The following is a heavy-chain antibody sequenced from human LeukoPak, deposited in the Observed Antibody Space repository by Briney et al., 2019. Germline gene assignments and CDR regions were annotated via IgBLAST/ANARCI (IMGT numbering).Heavy chain of an antibody. V-gene: IGHV4-4*07. CDR2: IYTTGRT. CDR3: ARAGYTISSYRFDY. CDR1: GGSINSYW. Sequence: SETLSLNCSVSGGSINSYWWGWIRQPAGKGLEFIGRIYTTGRTNYNPSLKSRVSMSVDTSKNKFSLELRSVTAADTAVYFCARAGYTISSYRFDYWGQGALVTVSS. J-gene: IGHJ4*02. D-gene: IGHD3-16*02.